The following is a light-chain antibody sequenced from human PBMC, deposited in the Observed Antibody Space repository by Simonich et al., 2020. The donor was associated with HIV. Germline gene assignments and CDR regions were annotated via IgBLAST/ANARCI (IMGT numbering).Light chain of an antibody. J-gene: IGKJ2*01. CDR2: DAS. Sequence: EIVLTQSPATLSLSPGERATLSCRASQSVSNYLAWDQQKPGQAPRRLIYDASNRATGIPARFSGSGSGTEFTLTISSMQSEDFAVYYCQQYNNWPPYTFGQGTKLEIK. V-gene: IGKV3-11*01. CDR1: QSVSNY. CDR3: QQYNNWPPYT.